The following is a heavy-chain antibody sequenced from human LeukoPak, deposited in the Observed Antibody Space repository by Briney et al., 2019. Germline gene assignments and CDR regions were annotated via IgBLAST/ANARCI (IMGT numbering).Heavy chain of an antibody. V-gene: IGHV1-2*02. CDR2: INPNSGGT. CDR3: ARDAAFPTPYYYMDV. J-gene: IGHJ6*03. Sequence: VASVKVSCKASGYTFTGYYMHWVRQAPGQGLEWMGWINPNSGGTNYAQKFQGRVTMTRDTSISTAYMELSRLRSDDTAVYYCARDAAFPTPYYYMDVWGKGTTVIVSS. CDR1: GYTFTGYY.